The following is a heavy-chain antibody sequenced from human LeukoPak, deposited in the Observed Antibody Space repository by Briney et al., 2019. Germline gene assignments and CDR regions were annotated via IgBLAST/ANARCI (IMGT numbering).Heavy chain of an antibody. CDR2: IIPILGIA. CDR3: ARDDISSGYYHQR. D-gene: IGHD3-22*01. J-gene: IGHJ1*01. CDR1: GGTFSSYA. V-gene: IGHV1-69*04. Sequence: SVKVSCKASGGTFSSYAISWVRQAPGQGLEWMGRIIPILGIANYAQEFQGRVTITADKSTSTAYMELSSLRSEDTAVYYCARDDISSGYYHQRWGQGTLVTVSS.